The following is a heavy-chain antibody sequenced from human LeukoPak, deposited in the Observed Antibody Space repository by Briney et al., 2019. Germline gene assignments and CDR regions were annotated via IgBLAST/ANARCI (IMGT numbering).Heavy chain of an antibody. CDR2: IGYDGSAK. CDR1: GITFSPYA. D-gene: IGHD3-22*01. J-gene: IGHJ3*02. Sequence: GGSLRLSCAASGITFSPYAMNWVRQAPGKGLEWVAFIGYDGSAKYYADSVKGRFTISRDNSKNTLYLQMNSLRAEDTAVYYCAKASSGYYDAFDIWGQGTMVTVSS. CDR3: AKASSGYYDAFDI. V-gene: IGHV3-30*02.